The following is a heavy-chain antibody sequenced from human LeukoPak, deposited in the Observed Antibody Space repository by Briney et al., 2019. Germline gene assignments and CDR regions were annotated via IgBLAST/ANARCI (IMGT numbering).Heavy chain of an antibody. CDR2: INTNTGNP. V-gene: IGHV7-4-1*02. CDR3: ARATVVGATQSEFDY. J-gene: IGHJ4*02. CDR1: GYTFTSYA. D-gene: IGHD1-26*01. Sequence: ASVQVSCKASGYTFTSYAMNWVRQAPGQGLEWMGWINTNTGNPTYAQGFTGRFVFSLDTSVSTAYLQISSLKAEDTAVYYCARATVVGATQSEFDYWGQGTLVTVSS.